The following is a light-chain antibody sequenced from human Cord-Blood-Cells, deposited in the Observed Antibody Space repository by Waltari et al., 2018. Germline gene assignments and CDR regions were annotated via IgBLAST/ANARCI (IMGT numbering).Light chain of an antibody. CDR1: QSVSSN. J-gene: IGKJ1*01. CDR2: GAS. CDR3: QQYNNWRSWT. Sequence: EIVMTQSPATLSVSPGERATLSCRASQSVSSNLAWYQQKPGQAPRLLIYGASTRATGIPAWFSGSGSGTEFTLTISSLQSADFAVYYCQQYNNWRSWTFGQGTKVEIK. V-gene: IGKV3-15*01.